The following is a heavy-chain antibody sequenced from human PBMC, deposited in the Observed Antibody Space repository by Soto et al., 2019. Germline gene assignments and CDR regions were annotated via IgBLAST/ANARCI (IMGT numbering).Heavy chain of an antibody. V-gene: IGHV1-69*08. Sequence: QVQLVQSGAEVKKPGSSVKVSCKASGGTFSSYTISWVRQAPGQGLEWMGRIIPILGIANYAQKFQGRVLITAYKSTSTAYMGLSSLRSEDTAVYYWARDRTTGTTTDVWGKGTTVSVSS. CDR3: ARDRTTGTTTDV. J-gene: IGHJ6*04. CDR1: GGTFSSYT. CDR2: IIPILGIA. D-gene: IGHD1-1*01.